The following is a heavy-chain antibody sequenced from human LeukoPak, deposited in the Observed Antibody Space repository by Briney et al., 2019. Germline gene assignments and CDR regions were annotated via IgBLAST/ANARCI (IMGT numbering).Heavy chain of an antibody. D-gene: IGHD3-9*01. CDR1: GFTFSSYA. Sequence: GGSLRLSCAASGFTFSSYAMNWVRQAPGKGLEWVSGISGSGGSTYYADSVKGRFTISRDNSKNTLYLQMNSLRAEDTAVYYCAKDKWIYDILTDYYYGVDVWGQGTTVTVSS. V-gene: IGHV3-23*01. CDR3: AKDKWIYDILTDYYYGVDV. CDR2: ISGSGGST. J-gene: IGHJ6*02.